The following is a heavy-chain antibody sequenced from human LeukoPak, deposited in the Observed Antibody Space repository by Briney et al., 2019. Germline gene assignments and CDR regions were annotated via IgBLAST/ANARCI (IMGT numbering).Heavy chain of an antibody. V-gene: IGHV4-4*07. J-gene: IGHJ6*03. CDR1: GGSISSYY. Sequence: SETLSLTCTVSGGSISSYYWSWIRQPAGKGLEWIGRIYTSGSTNYNPSLKSRVTMSVDTSKNQSSLKLSSVTAADTAVYYCARDTGSYYRVYYYYYMDVWGKGTTVTVSS. CDR3: ARDTGSYYRVYYYYYMDV. D-gene: IGHD3-10*01. CDR2: IYTSGST.